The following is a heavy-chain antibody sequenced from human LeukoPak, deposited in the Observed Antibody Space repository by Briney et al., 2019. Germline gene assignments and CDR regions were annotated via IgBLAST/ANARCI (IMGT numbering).Heavy chain of an antibody. CDR1: GGSISSGSYY. D-gene: IGHD1-26*01. Sequence: SETLSLTCTVSGGSISSGSYYWSWIRQPAGKGLEWIGRIYTSGSTNYNPSLKSRVTMSVDRSKNQFSLKLSSVPAADTAVYYCARAVGSSESNWFDHWGQGALVTVSS. CDR2: IYTSGST. CDR3: ARAVGSSESNWFDH. J-gene: IGHJ5*02. V-gene: IGHV4-61*02.